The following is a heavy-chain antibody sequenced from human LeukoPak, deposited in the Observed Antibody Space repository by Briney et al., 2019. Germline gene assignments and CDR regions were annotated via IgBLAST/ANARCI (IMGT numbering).Heavy chain of an antibody. D-gene: IGHD5-12*01. CDR1: GFTFSSYG. CDR2: ISYDGSNK. CDR3: ARDSRIVATILRRFDP. V-gene: IGHV3-30*03. J-gene: IGHJ5*02. Sequence: GGSLRLSCAASGFTFSSYGMHWVRQAPGKGLEWVAVISYDGSNKYYADSVKGRFTISRDNSKNTLYLQMNSLRAEDTAVYYCARDSRIVATILRRFDPWGQGTLVTVSS.